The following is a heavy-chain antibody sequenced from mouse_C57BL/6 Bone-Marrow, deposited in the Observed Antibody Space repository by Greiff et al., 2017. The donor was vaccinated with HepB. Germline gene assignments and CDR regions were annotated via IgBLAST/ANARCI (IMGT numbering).Heavy chain of an antibody. CDR3: ARAYYEYGWFAY. CDR1: GYTFTSYG. D-gene: IGHD2-4*01. Sequence: VQLQQSGAELARPGASVKLSCKASGYTFTSYGISWVKQRTGQGLEWIGEIYPRSGNTYYNEKFKGKATLTADKSSSTAYMELRSLTSEDSAVYFCARAYYEYGWFAYWGQGTLVTVSA. V-gene: IGHV1-81*01. CDR2: IYPRSGNT. J-gene: IGHJ3*01.